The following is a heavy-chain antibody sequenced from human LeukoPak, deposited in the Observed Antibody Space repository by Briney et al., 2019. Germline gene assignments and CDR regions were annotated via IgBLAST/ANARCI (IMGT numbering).Heavy chain of an antibody. V-gene: IGHV1-2*02. CDR2: LRGDTGDT. D-gene: IGHD1-1*01. J-gene: IGHJ4*02. CDR1: GYMVSDYY. Sequence: GASVTVSCKTSGYMVSDYYMHWVRQAPGQGLEWMGWLRGDTGDTDSPQKFKGRVTMTRDTATTTAYMQLSRLTYDDTAIYFCARVRDNACDYWGQGTLVTVSS. CDR3: ARVRDNACDY.